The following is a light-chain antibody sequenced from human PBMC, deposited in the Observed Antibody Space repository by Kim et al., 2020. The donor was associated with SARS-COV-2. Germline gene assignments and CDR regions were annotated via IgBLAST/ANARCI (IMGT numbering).Light chain of an antibody. CDR1: SGHGSYA. Sequence: QPVLTQSPSASASLGASVKLTCTLSSGHGSYAIAWHQQQPEKGPRYLMKVNSDGSHSKGDGIPDRFSGSSSGAERYVTISSLQSEDEAEYYCQTWDTGIRVFGGGTQLTVL. CDR3: QTWDTGIRV. V-gene: IGLV4-69*01. CDR2: VNSDGSH. J-gene: IGLJ2*01.